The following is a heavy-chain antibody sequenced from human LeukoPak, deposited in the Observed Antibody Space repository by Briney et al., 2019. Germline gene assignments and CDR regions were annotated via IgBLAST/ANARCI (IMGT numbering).Heavy chain of an antibody. D-gene: IGHD6-13*01. V-gene: IGHV3-23*01. CDR3: AKGRGYDTIWYLDY. Sequence: HPGGSLRLSCAASGFTFSSYAMSWVRQAPGKGLEWVSPISGSGDNTYYADSVKGRFTISRDNSKNTLYLQMNSLRAEDTAVYYCAKGRGYDTIWYLDYWGQGTLVSVS. CDR1: GFTFSSYA. J-gene: IGHJ4*02. CDR2: ISGSGDNT.